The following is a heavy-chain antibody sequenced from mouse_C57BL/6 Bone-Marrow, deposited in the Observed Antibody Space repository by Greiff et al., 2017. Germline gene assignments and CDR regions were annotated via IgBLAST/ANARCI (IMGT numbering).Heavy chain of an antibody. Sequence: EVKLVESGGDLVKPGGSLKLSCAASGFTFSSYGMSWVRQTPDKRLEWVANISSGGSYTYYPDSVTGRFTISRDNAKNTLYLQMSSLKSEDTAMYYCARQGYYYAMDYWGQGTSVTVSS. V-gene: IGHV5-6*01. J-gene: IGHJ4*01. CDR1: GFTFSSYG. CDR3: ARQGYYYAMDY. CDR2: ISSGGSYT.